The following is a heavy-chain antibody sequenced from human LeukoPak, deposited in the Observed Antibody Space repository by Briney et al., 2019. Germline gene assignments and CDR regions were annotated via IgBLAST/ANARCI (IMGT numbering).Heavy chain of an antibody. V-gene: IGHV3-30-3*01. CDR2: ISYDGSNK. CDR1: GFTFSSYA. J-gene: IGHJ6*02. Sequence: GGSLRLSCAASGFTFSSYAMHWVRQAPGKGLEWVAVISYDGSNKYYADSVKGRFTISRDNSKNTLYLQMNSLRAEDTAVYYCARDCGGSCYPDFGYGMDVWGQGTTVTVSS. D-gene: IGHD2-15*01. CDR3: ARDCGGSCYPDFGYGMDV.